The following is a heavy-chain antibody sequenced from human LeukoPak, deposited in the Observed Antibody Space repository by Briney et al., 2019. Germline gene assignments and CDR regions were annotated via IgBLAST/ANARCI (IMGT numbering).Heavy chain of an antibody. Sequence: GGSLRLSCAASGFTFSSHSMNWVRQAPGKGLEWVSSISSSSSYIYYADSVKGRFTISRDNAKNSLYLQMNSLRAEDTAVYYCARVGVWSSGWYIDYWGQGTLVTVSS. CDR2: ISSSSSYI. V-gene: IGHV3-21*01. D-gene: IGHD6-19*01. J-gene: IGHJ4*02. CDR1: GFTFSSHS. CDR3: ARVGVWSSGWYIDY.